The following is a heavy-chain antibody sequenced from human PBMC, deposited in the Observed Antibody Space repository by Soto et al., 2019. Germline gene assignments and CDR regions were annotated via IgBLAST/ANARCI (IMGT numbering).Heavy chain of an antibody. CDR1: GFTFSSYD. V-gene: IGHV3-13*01. CDR2: IGTAGDT. J-gene: IGHJ3*02. Sequence: PGGSLRLSCAASGFTFSSYDMHWVRQATGKGLEWVSAIGTAGDTYYPGSVKGRFNISRENAKNSLYLQMNSLRAGDTAVYYCARESRVGAFDIWGQGTMVTVSS. CDR3: ARESRVGAFDI.